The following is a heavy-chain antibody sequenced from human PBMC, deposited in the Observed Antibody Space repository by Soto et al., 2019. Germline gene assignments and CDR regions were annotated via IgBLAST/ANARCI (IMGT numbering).Heavy chain of an antibody. V-gene: IGHV5-51*01. CDR1: GYSLTSYW. CDR2: IYPGDSDT. CDR3: ARLSKRSTSYYYYYYGMDV. Sequence: PGESLKISCKGSGYSLTSYWIGWVRQMPGKGLEWMGIIYPGDSDTRYSPSFQGQVTISADKSISTAYLQWSSLKASDTAMYYCARLSKRSTSYYYYYYGMDVWGQGTTVTVSS. D-gene: IGHD2-2*01. J-gene: IGHJ6*02.